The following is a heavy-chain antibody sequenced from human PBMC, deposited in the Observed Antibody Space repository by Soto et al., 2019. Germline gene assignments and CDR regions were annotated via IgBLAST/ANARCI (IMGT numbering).Heavy chain of an antibody. Sequence: GGSLRLSCAASGFTFNNFAMHWVRQAPGKGLEWVSGINWDGSSTGYADSVKGRFTISRDNAKTPMYLQLNNLRAADTAFYYWPREGDKDRFAFDIWGPVQMVTVSS. D-gene: IGHD1-26*01. J-gene: IGHJ3*02. CDR2: INWDGSST. V-gene: IGHV3-20*04. CDR3: PREGDKDRFAFDI. CDR1: GFTFNNFA.